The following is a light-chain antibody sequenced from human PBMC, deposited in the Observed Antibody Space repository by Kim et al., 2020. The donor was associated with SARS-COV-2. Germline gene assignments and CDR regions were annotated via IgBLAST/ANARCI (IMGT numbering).Light chain of an antibody. J-gene: IGKJ1*01. CDR2: GES. CDR1: QRVCSSY. V-gene: IGKV3-20*01. CDR3: QQYGRSPWT. Sequence: TPGERALLSCRACQRVCSSYLAWYPPKPGQAPSLLIYGESSRATGIPARFSGSGSGTDFTLNISRLGPEGFAVYYCQQYGRSPWTFGQGTKVDIK.